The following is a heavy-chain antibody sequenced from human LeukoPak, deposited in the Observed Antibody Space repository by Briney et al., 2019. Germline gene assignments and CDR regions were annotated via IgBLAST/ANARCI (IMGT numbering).Heavy chain of an antibody. CDR1: GDSISGYY. V-gene: IGHV4-59*08. J-gene: IGHJ2*01. CDR2: IYYSGST. Sequence: SETLSLTCAVSGDSISGYYWSWVRQPPGKGLEWIGYIYYSGSTHYNPSLRSRVTISVDTSKNQFSLKLSSVTAADTAVYYCARRQGDDYWHFDLWGRGILVTVSS. CDR3: ARRQGDDYWHFDL.